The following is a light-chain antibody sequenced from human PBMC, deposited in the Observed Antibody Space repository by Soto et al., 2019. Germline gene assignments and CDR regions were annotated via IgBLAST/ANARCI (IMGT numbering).Light chain of an antibody. Sequence: QSVLTQPRSVSGSPGQSVTISCSGSSSDIGDYDYVSWYQQHPGKAPTLLIYDVTKRPSGVPDRFSGSKSGDTASLTISGLQAGDEGNYYCFPYVGRNTLYVFGTGTKLTVL. CDR3: FPYVGRNTLYV. CDR2: DVT. CDR1: SSDIGDYDY. V-gene: IGLV2-11*01. J-gene: IGLJ1*01.